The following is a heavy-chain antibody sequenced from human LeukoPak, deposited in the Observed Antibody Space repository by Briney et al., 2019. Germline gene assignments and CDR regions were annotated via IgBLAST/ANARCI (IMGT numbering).Heavy chain of an antibody. CDR2: IGTAGDT. D-gene: IGHD5-12*01. CDR1: GFTFSSYD. V-gene: IGHV3-13*01. CDR3: ARLGYDYDAFDI. Sequence: PGGSLRLSRAASGFTFSSYDMHWVRQATGKGLEWVSAIGTAGDTYYPGSVKGRFTISRENAKNSLYLQMNSLRAGDTAVYYCARLGYDYDAFDIWGQGTMVTVSS. J-gene: IGHJ3*02.